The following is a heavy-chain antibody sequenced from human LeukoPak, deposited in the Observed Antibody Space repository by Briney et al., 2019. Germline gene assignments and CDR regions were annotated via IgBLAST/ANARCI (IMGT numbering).Heavy chain of an antibody. D-gene: IGHD3-10*01. CDR2: IFYSGST. Sequence: SETLSLTCTVSGGSISSYYWSWIRQPPEKGLEWIGFIFYSGSTKYNPSLKSRVTLSVDTSKNQFSLKLNSVTAADTAVYYCARAVRGVPTLRYFDLWGRGTLVTVSS. V-gene: IGHV4-59*01. CDR3: ARAVRGVPTLRYFDL. CDR1: GGSISSYY. J-gene: IGHJ2*01.